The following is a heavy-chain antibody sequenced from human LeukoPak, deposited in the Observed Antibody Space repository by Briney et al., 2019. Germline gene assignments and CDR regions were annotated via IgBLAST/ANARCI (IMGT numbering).Heavy chain of an antibody. Sequence: PGGSLRLSCAASGFTFSDYYMSWIRQAPGKGLEWASYISSSGSTIYYADSVKGRFTISRDNAKNSLYLQMNSLRAEDTAVYYCARERGWYGSGSYYNLYYFDYWGQGTLVTVSS. V-gene: IGHV3-11*01. CDR2: ISSSGSTI. J-gene: IGHJ4*02. CDR1: GFTFSDYY. CDR3: ARERGWYGSGSYYNLYYFDY. D-gene: IGHD3-10*01.